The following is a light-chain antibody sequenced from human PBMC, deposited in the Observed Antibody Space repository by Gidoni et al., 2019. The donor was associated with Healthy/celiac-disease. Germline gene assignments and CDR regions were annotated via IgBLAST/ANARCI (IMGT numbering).Light chain of an antibody. CDR1: QSISSW. V-gene: IGKV1-5*03. J-gene: IGKJ1*01. CDR3: QQYNTLWT. CDR2: KAS. Sequence: DIQMTQSPSTLSASVGDRVTITCRASQSISSWLAWYQQKPGKAPKLLIYKASSLESGVPSRFSGSGSGTEFTLTISSLQPDDFAPYYCQQYNTLWTFGQVTKVEIK.